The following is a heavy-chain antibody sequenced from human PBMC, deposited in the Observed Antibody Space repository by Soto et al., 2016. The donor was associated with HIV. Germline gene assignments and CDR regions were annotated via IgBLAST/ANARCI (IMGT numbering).Heavy chain of an antibody. V-gene: IGHV3-53*02. CDR2: IYSGGNT. Sequence: EVQLVETGGGLFQPGGSLRLSCAASGFSVSRNQMNWVRQAPGKGLEWVSVIYSGGNTYYADSVKGRFTISRDNSKNTLYLQMYSLRADDTAVYFCARDKRMEGVTPFTYSYYGMDVWGQGTTDTVSS. J-gene: IGHJ6*02. CDR1: GFSVSRNQ. D-gene: IGHD3-10*01. CDR3: ARDKRMEGVTPFTYSYYGMDV.